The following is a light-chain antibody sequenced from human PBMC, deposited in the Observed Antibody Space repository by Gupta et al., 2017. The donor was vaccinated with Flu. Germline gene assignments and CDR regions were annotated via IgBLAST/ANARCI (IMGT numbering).Light chain of an antibody. J-gene: IGKJ1*01. CDR2: GAS. CDR1: QSVSSSY. V-gene: IGKV3-20*01. Sequence: EIVLTHPPGTLSLSPGERPTLTSRASQSVSSSYLPWYQQKPGQAPRLLIYGASSRATGIPDRFSGSGSGTDFTLTISRLEAEDVAVYYCQQYGSTLTWTFGQGTKVEIK. CDR3: QQYGSTLTWT.